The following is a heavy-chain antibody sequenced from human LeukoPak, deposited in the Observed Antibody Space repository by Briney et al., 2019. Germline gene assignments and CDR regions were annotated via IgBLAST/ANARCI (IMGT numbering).Heavy chain of an antibody. CDR3: AKDPGVVPFRYFDY. D-gene: IGHD2/OR15-2a*01. J-gene: IGHJ4*02. V-gene: IGHV3-23*01. Sequence: RSGGSLRLSCAASGFTFSSYAMNWVRQAPGKGLEWISAIGSTGGSTFYADSVKGRFTISRDNSRSTLFLQMNSLTAEDTAIYYCAKDPGVVPFRYFDYWGQGTLVTVSS. CDR1: GFTFSSYA. CDR2: IGSTGGST.